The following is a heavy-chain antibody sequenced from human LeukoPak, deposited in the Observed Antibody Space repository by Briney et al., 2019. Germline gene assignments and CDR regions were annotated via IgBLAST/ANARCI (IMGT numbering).Heavy chain of an antibody. J-gene: IGHJ6*03. CDR2: IIPIFGTA. CDR3: ARDSGYSYGYGSAYYYYYYMDV. CDR1: GGTFSSYA. Sequence: SVKVSCKASGGTFSSYAISWVRQAPGQGLEWMGRIIPIFGTANYAQKFQGRVTITTDESTSTAYMELSSLRSEDTAVYYCARDSGYSYGYGSAYYYYYYMDVWSKGTTVTVSS. V-gene: IGHV1-69*05. D-gene: IGHD5-18*01.